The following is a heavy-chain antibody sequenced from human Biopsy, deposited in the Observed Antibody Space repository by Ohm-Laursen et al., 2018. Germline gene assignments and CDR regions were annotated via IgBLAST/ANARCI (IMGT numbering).Heavy chain of an antibody. CDR1: GGTFSNYG. CDR3: ATKLTGYFHH. J-gene: IGHJ1*01. Sequence: VKISCKAPGGTFSNYGVHWVRQAPGQGLEWLGGNIPILGTGNYAQKFQDRVTVAADTSTSPATMELRSLRSDDTAVYYCATKLTGYFHHWGQGTLVIVSS. V-gene: IGHV1-69*13. D-gene: IGHD3-9*01. CDR2: NIPILGTG.